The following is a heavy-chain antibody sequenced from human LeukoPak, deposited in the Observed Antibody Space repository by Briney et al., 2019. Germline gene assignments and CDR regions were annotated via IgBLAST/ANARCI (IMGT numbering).Heavy chain of an antibody. D-gene: IGHD6-13*01. V-gene: IGHV4-34*01. Sequence: PAETLCLTCVVYGGSFSGYYWSWVRQPPGKGLEWIGEINHSGGTDYTPSLKSRVTISVDTSKNQFSLKLTSVTAADTAFYYCARGHLVLNYWGQGTLVTVSS. J-gene: IGHJ4*02. CDR2: INHSGGT. CDR1: GGSFSGYY. CDR3: ARGHLVLNY.